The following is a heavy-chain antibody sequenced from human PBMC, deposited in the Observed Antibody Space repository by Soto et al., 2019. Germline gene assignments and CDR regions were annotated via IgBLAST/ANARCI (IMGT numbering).Heavy chain of an antibody. CDR2: INPNSGGT. D-gene: IGHD2-15*01. J-gene: IGHJ5*02. CDR3: AREPYCSGGSCYAGLDP. V-gene: IGHV1-2*02. Sequence: ASVKVSCKACGYTFSGNYMHWVRQAPGQGLEWMGWINPNSGGTNYAQKFQGRVTMTRDTSISTAYMELSRPRSDDTAVYYCAREPYCSGGSCYAGLDPWGQGTLVTVSS. CDR1: GYTFSGNY.